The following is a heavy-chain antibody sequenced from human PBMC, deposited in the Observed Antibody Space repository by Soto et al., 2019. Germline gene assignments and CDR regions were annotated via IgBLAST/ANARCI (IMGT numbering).Heavy chain of an antibody. D-gene: IGHD3-22*01. CDR1: GFTFSSYG. CDR2: IWYDGSNK. Sequence: QVQLVESGGGVVQPGRSLRLSCAASGFTFSSYGMHWVRQAPGKGLEWVAVIWYDGSNKYYADSVKGQFTISRDNSKNTLHLQMNNLRAEDTAVYYCARARGYYDSSGPFDYWGQGTLVTVSS. CDR3: ARARGYYDSSGPFDY. V-gene: IGHV3-33*01. J-gene: IGHJ4*02.